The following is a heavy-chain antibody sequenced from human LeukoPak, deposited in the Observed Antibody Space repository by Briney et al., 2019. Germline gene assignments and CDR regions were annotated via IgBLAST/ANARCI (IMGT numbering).Heavy chain of an antibody. D-gene: IGHD5-18*01. CDR1: GFTFSSYA. CDR3: AKVDTAMVANWFDP. V-gene: IGHV3-23*01. J-gene: IGHJ5*02. CDR2: ISGSGGST. Sequence: PGGSLRLSCAASGFTFSSYAMSWVRQAPGKGLEWVSAISGSGGSTYYADSVKGRFTITRDNSKNTLYLQMNSLRAEDTAVYYCAKVDTAMVANWFDPWGQGTLVTVSS.